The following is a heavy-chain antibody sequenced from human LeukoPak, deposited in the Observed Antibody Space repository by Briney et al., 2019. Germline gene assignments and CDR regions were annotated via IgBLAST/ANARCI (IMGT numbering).Heavy chain of an antibody. CDR2: IIPIFGTA. CDR1: GGTFSSYA. V-gene: IGHV1-69*13. Sequence: SVKVSCKASGGTFSSYAISWVRQAPGQGLEWMGGIIPIFGTANYAQKFQGRVTITADESTSTAYMELSGLRSEDTAVYYCARAEGYYDSSGYANRFDPWGQGTLVTVSS. CDR3: ARAEGYYDSSGYANRFDP. D-gene: IGHD3-22*01. J-gene: IGHJ5*02.